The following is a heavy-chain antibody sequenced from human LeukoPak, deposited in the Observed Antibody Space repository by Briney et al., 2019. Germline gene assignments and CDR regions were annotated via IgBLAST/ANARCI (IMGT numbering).Heavy chain of an antibody. J-gene: IGHJ4*02. Sequence: GGSLRLSCAASGFTFSTYAMSWVRQAPGKGLEWVSSISGGGGNTYLADSVKGRFTISRDNSKNTLYLQMNSLRAEDTALYYCGRGGSSWLYFFEYWGQGTLVTVSS. V-gene: IGHV3-23*01. D-gene: IGHD6-13*01. CDR3: GRGGSSWLYFFEY. CDR1: GFTFSTYA. CDR2: ISGGGGNT.